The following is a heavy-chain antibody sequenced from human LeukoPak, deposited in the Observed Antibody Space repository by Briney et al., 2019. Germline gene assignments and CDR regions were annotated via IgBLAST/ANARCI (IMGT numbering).Heavy chain of an antibody. CDR3: ARDPEVRGVINYFDY. J-gene: IGHJ4*02. V-gene: IGHV3-33*01. CDR2: IWYDGSNK. CDR1: GFTFSSYG. D-gene: IGHD3-10*01. Sequence: GRSLRLSCAASGFTFSSYGMHWVRQAPGKGLEWVAVIWYDGSNKYYADSVKGRFTISRDNSKNTLYLQMNSLRAEDTAVYCCARDPEVRGVINYFDYWGQGTLVTVSS.